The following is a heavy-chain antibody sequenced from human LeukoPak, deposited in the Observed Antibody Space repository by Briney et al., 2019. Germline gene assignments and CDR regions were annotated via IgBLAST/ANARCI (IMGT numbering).Heavy chain of an antibody. Sequence: PGGSLRLSCAASGFTVSSNYMSWVRQAPGKGLEWVSVTYSGSSTYYADSVKGRFTISRDNSKNTLYLQMNSLRAEDTAVYYCASYVDTARAGRGIDVWGQGTTVTVSS. CDR2: TYSGSST. D-gene: IGHD5-18*01. V-gene: IGHV3-53*01. J-gene: IGHJ6*02. CDR1: GFTVSSNY. CDR3: ASYVDTARAGRGIDV.